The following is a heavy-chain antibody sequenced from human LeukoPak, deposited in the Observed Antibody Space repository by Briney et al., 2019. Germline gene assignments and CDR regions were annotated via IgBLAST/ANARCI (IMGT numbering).Heavy chain of an antibody. J-gene: IGHJ4*02. V-gene: IGHV3-23*01. CDR1: GFTFSSYA. CDR3: AKDAPVNIVVVPAANS. CDR2: ISGSGGST. Sequence: GGSLRLSCAASGFTFSSYAMSWVRQAPGEELEGVSAISGSGGSTYYADSVKGRFTISRDNSKNTLYLQMNSLRAEDTAVYYCAKDAPVNIVVVPAANSWGEGTVVTVSS. D-gene: IGHD2-2*01.